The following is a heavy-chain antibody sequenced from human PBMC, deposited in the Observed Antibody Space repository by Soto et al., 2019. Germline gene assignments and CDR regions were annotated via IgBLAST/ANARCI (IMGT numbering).Heavy chain of an antibody. D-gene: IGHD2-2*01. CDR2: IIPIFGTA. J-gene: IGHJ4*02. CDR3: ARSIYCSSTSCLYYFDY. V-gene: IGHV1-69*06. CDR1: GGTFSSYA. Sequence: SVKVSCKASGGTFSSYAISWVRQAPGQGLEWMGGIIPIFGTANYAQKFQGRVTITADKSTSTAYMELSSLRSEDTAVYYCARSIYCSSTSCLYYFDYWGQRTLFTVSS.